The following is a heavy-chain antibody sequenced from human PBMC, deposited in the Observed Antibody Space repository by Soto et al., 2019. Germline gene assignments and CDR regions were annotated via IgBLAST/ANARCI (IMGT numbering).Heavy chain of an antibody. CDR2: IYYSGST. V-gene: IGHV4-59*08. D-gene: IGHD2-15*01. Sequence: QVQLQESGPGLVKPSETLSLTCTVSGGSISSYYWSWIRQPPGKGLEWIGYIYYSGSTNYNPSLTSRVTISVDTSKNQFSLKLSSVTAADTAVYYCARHGYCSGGSCYTGLDFDYWGQGTLVTVSS. CDR3: ARHGYCSGGSCYTGLDFDY. CDR1: GGSISSYY. J-gene: IGHJ4*02.